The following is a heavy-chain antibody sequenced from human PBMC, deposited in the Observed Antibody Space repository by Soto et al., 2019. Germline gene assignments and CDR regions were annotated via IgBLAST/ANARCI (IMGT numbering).Heavy chain of an antibody. V-gene: IGHV3-30*18. Sequence: QVQLVESGGGVVQPGRSLRLSCAASGFTFSSYGMHWVRQAPGKGLEWVAVISYDGSNKYYADSVKGRFTISRDNSKNTLYLQMNSLRAEDTAVYYCAKDRSLLRRELNWYFDLWGRGTLVTVSS. CDR1: GFTFSSYG. CDR3: AKDRSLLRRELNWYFDL. CDR2: ISYDGSNK. J-gene: IGHJ2*01. D-gene: IGHD4-17*01.